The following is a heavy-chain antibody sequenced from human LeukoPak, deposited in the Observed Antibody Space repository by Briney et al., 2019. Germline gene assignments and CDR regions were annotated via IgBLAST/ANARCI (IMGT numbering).Heavy chain of an antibody. Sequence: RGSLRLSCAASGFTFSSYAMHWVRQAPGKGLEWVAVISYDGSNKYYADSVKGRFTISRDNSKNTLYLQMNSLRAEDTAVYYCARGADIVVVPADYWGQGTLVTVSS. CDR1: GFTFSSYA. CDR2: ISYDGSNK. D-gene: IGHD2-2*01. J-gene: IGHJ4*02. V-gene: IGHV3-30*04. CDR3: ARGADIVVVPADY.